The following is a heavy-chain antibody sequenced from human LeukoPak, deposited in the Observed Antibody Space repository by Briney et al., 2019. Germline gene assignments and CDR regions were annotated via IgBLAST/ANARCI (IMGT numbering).Heavy chain of an antibody. D-gene: IGHD2-2*03. Sequence: GESLKISCTATGLTLNTFWMTWVRQAPGKGLEWVANINQGGSEKNYVASVKGRFTISRDNAKKSLYLQMDSLRAEDTAVYYCGRGPGYRSDSWGQGTLVTVSS. CDR2: INQGGSEK. J-gene: IGHJ4*02. CDR3: GRGPGYRSDS. V-gene: IGHV3-7*05. CDR1: GLTLNTFW.